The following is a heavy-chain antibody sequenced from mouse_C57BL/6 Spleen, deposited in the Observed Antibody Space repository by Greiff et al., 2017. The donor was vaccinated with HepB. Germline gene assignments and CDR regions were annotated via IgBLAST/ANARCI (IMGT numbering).Heavy chain of an antibody. CDR3: AHYGSSYGYAMDY. J-gene: IGHJ4*01. V-gene: IGHV1-55*01. Sequence: VQLQQPGAELVKPGASVKMSCKASGYTFTSYWITWVKQRPGQGLEWIGDIYPGSGSTNYNEKFKSKATLTVDTSSSTAYMQLSSLTSEDSAVYYCAHYGSSYGYAMDYWGQGTSVTVSS. D-gene: IGHD1-1*01. CDR2: IYPGSGST. CDR1: GYTFTSYW.